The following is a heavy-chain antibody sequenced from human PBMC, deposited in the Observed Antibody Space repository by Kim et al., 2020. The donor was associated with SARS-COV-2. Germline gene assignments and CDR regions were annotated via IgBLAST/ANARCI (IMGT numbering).Heavy chain of an antibody. D-gene: IGHD1-26*01. V-gene: IGHV4-59*01. Sequence: SETLSLTCTVSGGSISSYYWSWIRQPPGKGLEWIGYIYYSGSTNYNPSLKSRVTISVDTSKNQFSLKLNSVTTADTAVYYCARNPVGATPGYFDYWGQGTLVTVSS. CDR3: ARNPVGATPGYFDY. CDR1: GGSISSYY. CDR2: IYYSGST. J-gene: IGHJ4*02.